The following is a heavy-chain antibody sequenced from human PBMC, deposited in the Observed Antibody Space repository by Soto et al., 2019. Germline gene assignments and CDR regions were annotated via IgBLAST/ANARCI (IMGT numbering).Heavy chain of an antibody. J-gene: IGHJ4*02. CDR2: VDGSGGDT. D-gene: IGHD2-8*01. CDR3: AKEIFAAAYAATSAFAL. CDR1: GFTFIGHA. Sequence: GRLLRVRCTASGFTFIGHAIGCLLKATGTGPEWVAFVDGSGGDTSYADSVKGRFTISRDNSDNSLFLDMNSLRAEDTGRYFCAKEIFAAAYAATSAFALWGQGTLVTVSS. V-gene: IGHV3-23*01.